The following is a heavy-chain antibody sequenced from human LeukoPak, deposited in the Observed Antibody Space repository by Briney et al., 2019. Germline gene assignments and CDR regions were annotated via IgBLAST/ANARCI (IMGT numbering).Heavy chain of an antibody. CDR2: IYYSGST. CDR1: GGSISSSSYY. D-gene: IGHD3-22*01. J-gene: IGHJ3*02. CDR3: ARVSIPYYYDSSGYYSLYAFDI. V-gene: IGHV4-39*01. Sequence: SETLSLTCTVSGGSISSSSYYWGWIRQPPGKGLEWIGSIYYSGSTYYNPSLKSRVTISVDTSKNQFSLKLSSVTAADTAVYYCARVSIPYYYDSSGYYSLYAFDIWGQGTMVTVSS.